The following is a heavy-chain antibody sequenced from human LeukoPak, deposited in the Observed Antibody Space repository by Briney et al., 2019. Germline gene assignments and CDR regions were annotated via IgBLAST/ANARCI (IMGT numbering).Heavy chain of an antibody. V-gene: IGHV1-18*01. CDR1: GGTFSSYA. CDR3: ARDPGVRNWNGPQFDY. J-gene: IGHJ4*02. D-gene: IGHD1-20*01. CDR2: ISAYNGNT. Sequence: ASVKVSCKASGGTFSSYAISWVRQAPGQGLEWMGWISAYNGNTNYAQKLQGRVTMTTDTSTSTAYMELRSLRSDDTAVYYCARDPGVRNWNGPQFDYWGQGTLVTVSS.